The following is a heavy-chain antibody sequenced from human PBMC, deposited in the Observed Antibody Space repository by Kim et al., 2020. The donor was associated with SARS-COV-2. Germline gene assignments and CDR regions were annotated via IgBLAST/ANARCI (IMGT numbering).Heavy chain of an antibody. V-gene: IGHV4-39*01. J-gene: IGHJ4*02. CDR2: T. CDR3: AGGPDTAKTGY. D-gene: IGHD5-18*01. Sequence: TYDHPSLKSRVTISVDASKNQLSLRLSSLTAADTAVYYCAGGPDTAKTGYWGQGTLVTVSS.